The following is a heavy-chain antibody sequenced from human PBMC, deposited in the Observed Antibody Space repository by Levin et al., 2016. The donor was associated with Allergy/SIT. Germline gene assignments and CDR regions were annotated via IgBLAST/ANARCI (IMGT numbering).Heavy chain of an antibody. J-gene: IGHJ4*02. CDR3: AKDPQLLSPISFDY. D-gene: IGHD2-2*01. V-gene: IGHV3-23*01. CDR2: ISGSGGST. Sequence: WIRQPPGKGLEWVSAISGSGGSTYYADSVKGRFTISRDNSKNTLYLQMNSLRAEDTAVYYCAKDPQLLSPISFDYWGQGTLVTVSS.